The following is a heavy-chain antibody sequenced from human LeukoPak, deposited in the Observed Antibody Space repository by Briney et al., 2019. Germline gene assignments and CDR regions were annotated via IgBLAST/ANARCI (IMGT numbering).Heavy chain of an antibody. D-gene: IGHD2-15*01. J-gene: IGHJ3*02. CDR3: ARDYCSGGSCYSSAFDI. Sequence: PGGSLRLSCAASGFTFSRNSMNWVRQAPGKGLEWVSSISASSNYIYYADSVKGRFTISRDNAKNSLYLQMNSLRAEDTAVYYCARDYCSGGSCYSSAFDIWGQGTMVTVSS. CDR2: ISASSNYI. CDR1: GFTFSRNS. V-gene: IGHV3-21*01.